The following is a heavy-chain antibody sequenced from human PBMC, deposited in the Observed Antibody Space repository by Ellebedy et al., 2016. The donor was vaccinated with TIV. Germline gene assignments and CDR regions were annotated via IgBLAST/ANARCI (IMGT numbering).Heavy chain of an antibody. CDR3: AKDRSFRDSSID. CDR2: ISGSGGDT. D-gene: IGHD6-19*01. CDR1: GFTFSIYA. V-gene: IGHV3-23*01. J-gene: IGHJ4*02. Sequence: PGGSLRLSCAASGFTFSIYAMTWVRQAPGKGLEWVSGISGSGGDTDYADSVKGRFTISRDNSKNTLYLQMNSLRAEDTAVYYCAKDRSFRDSSIDWGQGTLVTVSS.